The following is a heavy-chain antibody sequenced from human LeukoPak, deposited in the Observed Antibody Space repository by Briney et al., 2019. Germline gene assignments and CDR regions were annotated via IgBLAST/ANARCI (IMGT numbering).Heavy chain of an antibody. D-gene: IGHD4-23*01. Sequence: SETLSLTCAVYGGSFSGYYWSWIRQPPGKGLEWIGEINHSGSTNYNPSLKSRATISVDTSKNQFSLKLSSVTAADTAVYYCARAGTVVTSRVYWGQGTLVTVSS. CDR2: INHSGST. CDR1: GGSFSGYY. V-gene: IGHV4-34*01. CDR3: ARAGTVVTSRVY. J-gene: IGHJ4*02.